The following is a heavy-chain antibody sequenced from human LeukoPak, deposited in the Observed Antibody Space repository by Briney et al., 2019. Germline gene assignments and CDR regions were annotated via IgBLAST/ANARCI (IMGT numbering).Heavy chain of an antibody. CDR1: GFTFSSYG. CDR2: ISGSGGST. CDR3: AKASWAEWLSDAFDI. Sequence: GGSLRLSCAASGFTFSSYGLTWVRQAPGKGLEWVSAISGSGGSTYYADSVEGRFTISRDNSKNTLYLQMNSLRAEDTAVYYCAKASWAEWLSDAFDIWGQGTMVTVSS. V-gene: IGHV3-23*01. D-gene: IGHD3-3*01. J-gene: IGHJ3*02.